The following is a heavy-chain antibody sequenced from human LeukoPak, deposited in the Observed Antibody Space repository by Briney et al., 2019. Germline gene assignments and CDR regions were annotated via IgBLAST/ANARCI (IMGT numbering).Heavy chain of an antibody. CDR2: IYYSGTT. D-gene: IGHD3-9*01. Sequence: SETLSLTCTVPGVSISSTTLYWGWVRQSPGKGLEWIATIYYSGTTYYNPSLKSRVTISVDTSKNQFSLKPTSVTAADTAIYYCAGAPAGGSDWLSPFDYWGQGTLVTVSS. J-gene: IGHJ4*02. CDR3: AGAPAGGSDWLSPFDY. CDR1: GVSISSTTLY. V-gene: IGHV4-39*01.